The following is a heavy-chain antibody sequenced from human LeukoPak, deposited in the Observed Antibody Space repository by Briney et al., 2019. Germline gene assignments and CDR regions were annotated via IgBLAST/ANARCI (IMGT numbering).Heavy chain of an antibody. CDR3: ARDQSETLRYFDWLPNYYYYYMDV. Sequence: GGSLRLSCAASGVTFSSYGMHWVRQAPGKGLEWVSYISSSGSTIYYADSVKGRFTISRDNAKNSLYLQMNSLRAEDTAVYYCARDQSETLRYFDWLPNYYYYYMDVWGKGTTVTVSS. CDR2: ISSSGSTI. J-gene: IGHJ6*03. CDR1: GVTFSSYG. D-gene: IGHD3-9*01. V-gene: IGHV3-48*04.